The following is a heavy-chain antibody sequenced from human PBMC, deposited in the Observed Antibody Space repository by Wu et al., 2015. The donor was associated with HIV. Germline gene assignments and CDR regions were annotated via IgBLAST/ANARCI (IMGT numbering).Heavy chain of an antibody. CDR1: GYTFTSYG. Sequence: QVQLVQSGAEVKKPGASVKVSCKASGYTFTSYGISWVRQAPGQGLEWMGWISAYNGNTNYAQKLQGRVTMTTDTSTSTAYMELRSLRSDDTAVYYCARELTGDQDYYYYYGMDVWGQGTTVTVSS. D-gene: IGHD7-27*01. CDR2: ISAYNGNT. V-gene: IGHV1-18*01. CDR3: ARELTGDQDYYYYYGMDV. J-gene: IGHJ6*02.